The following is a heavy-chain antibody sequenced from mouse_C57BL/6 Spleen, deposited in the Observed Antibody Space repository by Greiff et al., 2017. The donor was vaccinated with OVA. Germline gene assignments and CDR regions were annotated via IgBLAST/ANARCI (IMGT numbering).Heavy chain of an antibody. CDR3: ARMGQLRLPDY. CDR1: GYAFSSYW. Sequence: QVQLQQSGAELVKPGASVKISCKASGYAFSSYWMNWVKQRPGKGLEGIGQIYPGDGDTNYNGKFKGKATLTADKSSSTAYMQLSSLTSEDSAVYFCARMGQLRLPDYWGQGTTLTVSS. CDR2: IYPGDGDT. V-gene: IGHV1-80*01. D-gene: IGHD3-2*02. J-gene: IGHJ2*01.